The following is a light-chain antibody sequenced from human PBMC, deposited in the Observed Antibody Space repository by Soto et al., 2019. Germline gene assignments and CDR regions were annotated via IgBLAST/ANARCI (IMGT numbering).Light chain of an antibody. J-gene: IGLJ1*01. Sequence: QTVVTQEPSFSVSPGGTVTLTCGLSSGSVSTSFHPSWYQQTPGQAPRTLIYSTNTRSSGVPVRFSGSIHGNKAALTIPGAQADDDSDYYCVLYMGSGIDVFGTGTKLTVL. V-gene: IGLV8-61*01. CDR1: SGSVSTSFH. CDR3: VLYMGSGIDV. CDR2: STN.